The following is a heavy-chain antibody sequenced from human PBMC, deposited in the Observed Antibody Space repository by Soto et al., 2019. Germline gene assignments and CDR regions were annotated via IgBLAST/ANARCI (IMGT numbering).Heavy chain of an antibody. Sequence: ASVKVSCKASGYTFSSFGINWVRQAPGQGLDWVGWVSVYNDDTKYAQNFQGRVSMTTDTSTSTTYMEVGSLRSDDTAVYYCARTCRSGGSCYHEYWGEGTLVTVSS. V-gene: IGHV1-18*01. CDR3: ARTCRSGGSCYHEY. J-gene: IGHJ4*02. CDR1: GYTFSSFG. D-gene: IGHD2-15*01. CDR2: VSVYNDDT.